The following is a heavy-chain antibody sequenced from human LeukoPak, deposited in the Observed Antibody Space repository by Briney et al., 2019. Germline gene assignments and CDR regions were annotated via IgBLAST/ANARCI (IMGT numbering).Heavy chain of an antibody. Sequence: GESLKISCKDSGYSFTNYWIGWVRQMPGKGLEWMGIIYPGDSDTRYSPSFQGQVTISADKSISTAYLQWSSLKASDTAMYYCARSPRSVLVYNWFDPWGQGTLVTVSS. CDR3: ARSPRSVLVYNWFDP. CDR1: GYSFTNYW. J-gene: IGHJ5*02. CDR2: IYPGDSDT. V-gene: IGHV5-51*01. D-gene: IGHD6-13*01.